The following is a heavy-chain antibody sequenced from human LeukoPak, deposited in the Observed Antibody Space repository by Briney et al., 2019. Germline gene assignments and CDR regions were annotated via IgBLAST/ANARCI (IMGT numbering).Heavy chain of an antibody. CDR3: AGRFYDFWSGYSVYWFDP. Sequence: SVKVSCKASGGTFSSYAISWVRQAPGQGPEWMGGIIPIFGTANYAQKFQGRVTITTDESMSTAYMELSSLRSEDTAVYYCAGRFYDFWSGYSVYWFDPWGQGTLVTVSS. CDR1: GGTFSSYA. V-gene: IGHV1-69*05. CDR2: IIPIFGTA. D-gene: IGHD3-3*01. J-gene: IGHJ5*02.